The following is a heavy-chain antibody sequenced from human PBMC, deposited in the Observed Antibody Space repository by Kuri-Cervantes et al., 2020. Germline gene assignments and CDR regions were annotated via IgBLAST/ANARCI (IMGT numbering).Heavy chain of an antibody. CDR3: ARGGAVAVYYWYFDL. CDR2: IYYSGST. J-gene: IGHJ2*01. CDR1: GGSISSGGYY. D-gene: IGHD6-19*01. V-gene: IGHV4-31*01. Sequence: SETLSLTCTVSGGSISSGGYYWSRIRQHPGKGLEWIGYIYYSGSTYYNPSLKSLVTISVDTSKNQFSLKLRSVTAADTAVYYCARGGAVAVYYWYFDLWGRGTLVTVSS.